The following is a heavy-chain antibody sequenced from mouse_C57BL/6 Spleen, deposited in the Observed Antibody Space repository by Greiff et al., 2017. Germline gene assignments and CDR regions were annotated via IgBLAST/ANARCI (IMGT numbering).Heavy chain of an antibody. D-gene: IGHD1-1*01. CDR1: GYTFTSYG. J-gene: IGHJ2*01. V-gene: IGHV1-81*01. CDR2: IYPRSGNT. Sequence: QVQLKQSGAELARPGASVKLSCKASGYTFTSYGISWVKQRTGQGLEWIGEIYPRSGNTYYNEKLKGKATLTADKSSSTAYMELRSLTSEDSAVYFCARERDYGSSYYFDYWGQGTTLTVSS. CDR3: ARERDYGSSYYFDY.